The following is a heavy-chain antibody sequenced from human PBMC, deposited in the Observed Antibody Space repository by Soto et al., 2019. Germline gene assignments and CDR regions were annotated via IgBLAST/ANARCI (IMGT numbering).Heavy chain of an antibody. V-gene: IGHV4-59*12. CDR2: IYYSGST. D-gene: IGHD3-10*01. J-gene: IGHJ6*02. CDR1: GGSISSYY. Sequence: SETLSLTCTVSGGSISSYYWSWIRQPPGKGLEWIGYIYYSGSTNYNPSLKSRVTISVDTSKNQFSLKLSSVIAADTALYYCARGAELWFGPSGMDVWGQGTTVTVSS. CDR3: ARGAELWFGPSGMDV.